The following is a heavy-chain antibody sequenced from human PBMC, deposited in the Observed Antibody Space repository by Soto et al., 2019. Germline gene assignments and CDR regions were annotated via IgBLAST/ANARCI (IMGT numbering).Heavy chain of an antibody. CDR2: ISGSGGST. CDR1: GFTFSSYA. Sequence: EVQLLESGGGLVQPGGSLRLSCAASGFTFSSYAMNWVRQAPGKGLEWVSIISGSGGSTYYADSVKGRFTISRDNSKNPLYLQMNSLRAEDTAVYYCAKDYGDYWYYFDYWGQGTLVTVSS. D-gene: IGHD4-17*01. CDR3: AKDYGDYWYYFDY. J-gene: IGHJ4*02. V-gene: IGHV3-23*01.